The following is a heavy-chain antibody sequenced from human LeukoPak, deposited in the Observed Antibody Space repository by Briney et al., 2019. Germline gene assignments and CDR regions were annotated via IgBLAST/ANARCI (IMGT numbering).Heavy chain of an antibody. CDR3: ARGVAYYYDSSGYYDY. Sequence: SETPSLPRTVSGGSINSSFWNWIRQPPRKGTEWVGYLYYSGSTNYNPSLKSRVTISVDRSKNQFSLKLSSVTAADTAVYYCARGVAYYYDSSGYYDYWGQGTLVTVSS. CDR2: LYYSGST. CDR1: GGSINSSF. D-gene: IGHD3-22*01. V-gene: IGHV4-59*12. J-gene: IGHJ4*02.